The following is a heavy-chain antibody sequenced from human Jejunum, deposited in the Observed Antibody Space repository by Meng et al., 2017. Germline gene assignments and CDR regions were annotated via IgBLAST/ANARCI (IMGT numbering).Heavy chain of an antibody. V-gene: IGHV3-23*01. J-gene: IGHJ4*02. CDR3: ARGSGMYSGNQKY. Sequence: GESLKISCAVTGFTFSSYDMSWVRQTTGKGLIWVSAISSSGDTTYYADSVKGRFTISRDNSKNTLFLQMNNLRAEDTALYYCARGSGMYSGNQKYWGQGTLVTVSS. CDR2: ISSSGDTT. D-gene: IGHD6-13*01. CDR1: GFTFSSYD.